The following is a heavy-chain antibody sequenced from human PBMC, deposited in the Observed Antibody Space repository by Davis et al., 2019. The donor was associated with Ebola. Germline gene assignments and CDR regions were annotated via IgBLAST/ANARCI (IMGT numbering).Heavy chain of an antibody. CDR2: INPSGGST. CDR3: ARGTQYDFWSGYYGLDAFDI. D-gene: IGHD3-3*01. J-gene: IGHJ3*02. CDR1: GYTFVDCY. V-gene: IGHV1-46*01. Sequence: ASVKVSCKASGYTFVDCYMHWVRQAPGQGLEWMGIINPSGGSTSYAQKFQGRVPMTRDTSTSTVYMELSSLRSDDTAVYYCARGTQYDFWSGYYGLDAFDIWGQGTMVTVSS.